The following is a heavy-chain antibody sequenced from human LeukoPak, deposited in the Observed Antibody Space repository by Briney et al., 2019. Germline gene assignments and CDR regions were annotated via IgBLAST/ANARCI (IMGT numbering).Heavy chain of an antibody. D-gene: IGHD3-22*01. V-gene: IGHV4-39*01. CDR1: GGSINSSSYY. CDR2: IYYSGST. J-gene: IGHJ4*02. Sequence: KPSETLSLTCTVSGGSINSSSYYWGWIRQPPGKGLEWIGSIYYSGSTYYNPSLKSRVTISVDTSKNQFSLKLSSVTAADTAVYYCARQAHSSLYYLDYWGQGTLVTVSS. CDR3: ARQAHSSLYYLDY.